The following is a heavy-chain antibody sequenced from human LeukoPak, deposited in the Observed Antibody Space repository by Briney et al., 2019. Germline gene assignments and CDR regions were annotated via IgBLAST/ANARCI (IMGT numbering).Heavy chain of an antibody. Sequence: GGSLRLSCAASGFTFDDYAMHWVRQAPGKGLEWVSGISWNSGNIGYADSVKGRFTISRDNAKNSLYLQMNSLRAEDTALYYCAKDAGGLVVVPAMDWGQGTLVTVSS. CDR3: AKDAGGLVVVPAMD. D-gene: IGHD2-2*01. CDR2: ISWNSGNI. J-gene: IGHJ4*02. V-gene: IGHV3-9*01. CDR1: GFTFDDYA.